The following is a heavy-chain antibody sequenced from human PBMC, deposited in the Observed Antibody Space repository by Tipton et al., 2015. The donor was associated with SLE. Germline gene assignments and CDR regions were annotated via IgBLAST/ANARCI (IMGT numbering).Heavy chain of an antibody. CDR3: ARVWLNNAFDI. J-gene: IGHJ3*02. Sequence: TLSLTCNVSGVSIRSSYWSWIRQPAGKGLEWIGRIYTSGATDDNPSLKSRVTMSVDLSKNQIFLKMTSVTAADSAVYFLARVWLNNAFDIWGQGTRVTVSS. CDR1: GVSIRSSY. V-gene: IGHV4-4*07. D-gene: IGHD2/OR15-2a*01. CDR2: IYTSGAT.